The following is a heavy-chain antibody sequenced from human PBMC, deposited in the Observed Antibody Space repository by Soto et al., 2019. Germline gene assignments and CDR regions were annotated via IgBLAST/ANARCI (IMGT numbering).Heavy chain of an antibody. Sequence: PGGSLRLAWAAAGFTFGIDSMHWVRQAPGKGLEWVAVITSDRGNTNYADSLQGRFTTSTDNPTNTLYLELNTLIRDDTAVYYCARGVTGTNYRVDVWGQGTTVTVSS. CDR2: ITSDRGNT. CDR1: GFTFGIDS. CDR3: ARGVTGTNYRVDV. J-gene: IGHJ6*02. V-gene: IGHV3-30-3*01. D-gene: IGHD1-7*01.